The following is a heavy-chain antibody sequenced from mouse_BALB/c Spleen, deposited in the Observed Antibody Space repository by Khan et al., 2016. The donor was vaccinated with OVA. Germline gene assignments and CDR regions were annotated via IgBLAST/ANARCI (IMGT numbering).Heavy chain of an antibody. CDR1: GYSITSDYS. D-gene: IGHD2-1*01. Sequence: EVQLQESGPDLVKPSQSLSLTCTVTGYSITSDYSWHWIRQFPGNKLEWMGYIHYSGSTNYNPSLKSRISITRDTSKNQFFLQLNSVTTEDTATYYCAPYGNFFAYWGHGTLVTVSA. CDR3: APYGNFFAY. CDR2: IHYSGST. V-gene: IGHV3-1*02. J-gene: IGHJ3*01.